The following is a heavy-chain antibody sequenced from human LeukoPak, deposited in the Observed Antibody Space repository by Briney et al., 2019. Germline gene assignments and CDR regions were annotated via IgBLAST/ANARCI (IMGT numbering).Heavy chain of an antibody. J-gene: IGHJ4*02. CDR1: GYTFTSYD. V-gene: IGHV1-8*01. CDR2: MNPNSGNT. Sequence: ASVKVSCKASGYTFTSYDINWVRQAIGQGLEWMGWMNPNSGNTGYAQKFQGRVTMTRNTSISTAYMDLSSLRSEDTAVYYCARAKGATVVLNFDYWGQGTLVTVSS. D-gene: IGHD4-23*01. CDR3: ARAKGATVVLNFDY.